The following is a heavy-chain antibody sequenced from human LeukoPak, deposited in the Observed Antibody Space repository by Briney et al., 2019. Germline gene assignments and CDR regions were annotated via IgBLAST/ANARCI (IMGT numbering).Heavy chain of an antibody. CDR2: IRYDGSNK. CDR1: GFTFSSYG. Sequence: GGSLRLSCAASGFTFSSYGMHWVRQAPGRGLEWVAFIRYDGSNKYYADSVKGRFTISRDNSKNTLYLQMNSLRAEDTAVYYCAKSDYCSSTSCYPVPLDYWGQGTLVTVSS. CDR3: AKSDYCSSTSCYPVPLDY. V-gene: IGHV3-30*02. D-gene: IGHD2-2*01. J-gene: IGHJ4*02.